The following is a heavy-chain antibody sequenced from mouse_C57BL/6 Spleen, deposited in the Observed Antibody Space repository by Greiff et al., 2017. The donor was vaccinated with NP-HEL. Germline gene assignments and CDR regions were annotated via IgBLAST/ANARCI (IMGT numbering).Heavy chain of an antibody. D-gene: IGHD1-1*01. CDR1: GYSITSGYY. CDR3: ARDPFSTTVVATRRSYYFDY. J-gene: IGHJ2*01. Sequence: EVKLLESGPGLVKPSQSLSLTCSVTGYSITSGYYWNWIRQFPGNKLEWMGYISYDGSNNYNPSLKNRISITRDTSTNQFFLQLNSVTTEDTATYYCARDPFSTTVVATRRSYYFDYWGQGTTLTVSS. V-gene: IGHV3-6*01. CDR2: ISYDGSN.